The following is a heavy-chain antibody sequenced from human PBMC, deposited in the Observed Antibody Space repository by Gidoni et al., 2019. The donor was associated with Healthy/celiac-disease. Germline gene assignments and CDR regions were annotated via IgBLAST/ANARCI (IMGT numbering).Heavy chain of an antibody. CDR3: ARKGDSSSWSFRWFDP. Sequence: QVQLVQSGAEVKKPGASVKVSCKASGYTFTGYYMHWVRQAPGQGLEWMGRINPNSGGTNYAQKFQGRVTMTRDTSISTAYMELSRLRSDDTAVYYCARKGDSSSWSFRWFDPWGQGTLVTVSS. V-gene: IGHV1-2*06. D-gene: IGHD6-13*01. CDR1: GYTFTGYY. J-gene: IGHJ5*02. CDR2: INPNSGGT.